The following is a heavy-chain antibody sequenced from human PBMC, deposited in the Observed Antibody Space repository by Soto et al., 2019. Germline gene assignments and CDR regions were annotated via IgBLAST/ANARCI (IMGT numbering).Heavy chain of an antibody. J-gene: IGHJ4*02. Sequence: VGSLRLSCAASGFAFRSYNMNWVRQAPGKGLEWVASISSGSSNIYYADSVKGRFTISRDNAKNSLFLQMDSLRAEDSAVYYCASATVVAATFDFWGQGTLVTVSS. V-gene: IGHV3-21*01. CDR1: GFAFRSYN. CDR2: ISSGSSNI. CDR3: ASATVVAATFDF. D-gene: IGHD2-15*01.